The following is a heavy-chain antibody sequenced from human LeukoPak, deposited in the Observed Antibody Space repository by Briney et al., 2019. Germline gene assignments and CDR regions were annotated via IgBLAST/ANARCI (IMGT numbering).Heavy chain of an antibody. CDR2: INHSGST. D-gene: IGHD5-12*01. J-gene: IGHJ4*02. CDR1: GGSFSGYY. Sequence: PSETLSLTCAVYGGSFSGYYWSWIRQPPGKGLEWIGEINHSGSTNYNPSLKSRVTTSVDTSKNQFSLKLSSVTAADTAVYYCASRDYRRTLDYWGQGTLVTVSS. V-gene: IGHV4-34*01. CDR3: ASRDYRRTLDY.